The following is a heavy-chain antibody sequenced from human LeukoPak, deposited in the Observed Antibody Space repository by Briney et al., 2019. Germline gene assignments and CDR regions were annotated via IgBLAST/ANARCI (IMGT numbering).Heavy chain of an antibody. J-gene: IGHJ4*02. V-gene: IGHV4-34*01. CDR3: ARLVRGQWLVLDY. D-gene: IGHD6-19*01. CDR1: GGSFSGYY. CDR2: INHSGST. Sequence: PSETLSLTCAVYGGSFSGYYWSWIRQPPGKGLEWIGEINHSGSTNYNPSLKSRVPISVDMSKNQFSLKLRSVTAADTAVYYCARLVRGQWLVLDYWGQGTLVTVSS.